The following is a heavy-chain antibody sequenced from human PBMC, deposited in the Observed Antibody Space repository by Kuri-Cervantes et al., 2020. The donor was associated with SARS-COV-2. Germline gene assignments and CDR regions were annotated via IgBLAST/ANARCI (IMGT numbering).Heavy chain of an antibody. Sequence: GESLKISCAASGFTFSNAWMSWVRQAPGKGLEWVGRIKSKTDGGTTDYAAPVKGRFTISRDDSKNTLYLQMNSLKTEDTAVYYCTARKRELLGTDYWGQGTLVTVSS. CDR2: IKSKTDGGTT. CDR3: TARKRELLGTDY. V-gene: IGHV3-15*01. CDR1: GFTFSNAW. D-gene: IGHD1-26*01. J-gene: IGHJ4*02.